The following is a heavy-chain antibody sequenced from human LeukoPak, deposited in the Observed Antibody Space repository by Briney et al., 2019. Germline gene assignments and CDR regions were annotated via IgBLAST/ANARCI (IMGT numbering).Heavy chain of an antibody. D-gene: IGHD4-23*01. J-gene: IGHJ5*02. CDR1: GGTFSSYT. V-gene: IGHV1-69*02. Sequence: SVKVSCKASGGTFSSYTISWVRQAPGQGLEWMGRIIPILGIANYAHKFQGRVTITADKSTSTAYMELSSLRSEDTAVYYCARALATVVTPYNWFDPWGQGTLVTVSS. CDR3: ARALATVVTPYNWFDP. CDR2: IIPILGIA.